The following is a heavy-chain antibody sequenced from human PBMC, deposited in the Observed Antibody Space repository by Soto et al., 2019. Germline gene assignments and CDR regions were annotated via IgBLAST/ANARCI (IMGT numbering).Heavy chain of an antibody. CDR3: AKDEMGATNY. J-gene: IGHJ4*02. V-gene: IGHV3-30*18. Sequence: QVQLVESGGGVVQPGRSLRLSCAASGFTFSSYGMHWVRQAPGKGLEWVAVISYDGSNKYYADSVKGRFTISRDNSMNTLYLQMNSLRAEDTAVYYCAKDEMGATNYWGQGTLVTVSS. D-gene: IGHD1-26*01. CDR2: ISYDGSNK. CDR1: GFTFSSYG.